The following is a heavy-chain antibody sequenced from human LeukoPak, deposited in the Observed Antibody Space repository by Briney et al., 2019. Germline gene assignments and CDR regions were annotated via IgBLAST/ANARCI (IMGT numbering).Heavy chain of an antibody. Sequence: GASVKVSCKVSGYTLTELSMHWVRQAPGQGLEWMGGIIPIFGTANYAQKFQGRVTITADESTSTAYMELSSLRSEDTAVYYCARGVFRRLRSGWYATDFDYWGQGTLVTVSS. V-gene: IGHV1-69*13. CDR1: GYTLTELS. CDR3: ARGVFRRLRSGWYATDFDY. J-gene: IGHJ4*02. D-gene: IGHD6-19*01. CDR2: IIPIFGTA.